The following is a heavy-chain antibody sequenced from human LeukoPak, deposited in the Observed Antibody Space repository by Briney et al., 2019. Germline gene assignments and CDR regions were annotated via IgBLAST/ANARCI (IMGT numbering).Heavy chain of an antibody. CDR2: IYYSGST. V-gene: IGHV4-59*01. CDR1: GGSISSYY. D-gene: IGHD6-19*01. J-gene: IGHJ5*02. CDR3: ARERAYSSGWYGWFDP. Sequence: PETLSLTCTVSGGSISSYYWSWIRQPPGKGLEWIGYIYYSGSTNYNPSLKSRVTISVDTSKNQFSLKLSSVTAADTAVYYCARERAYSSGWYGWFDPWGQGTLVTVSS.